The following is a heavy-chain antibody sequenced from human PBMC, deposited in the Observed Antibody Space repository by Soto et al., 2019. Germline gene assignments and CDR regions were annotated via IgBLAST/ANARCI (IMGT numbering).Heavy chain of an antibody. V-gene: IGHV3-66*04. CDR1: GVTVSSNY. Sequence: EVQLLESGGGLVQPGGSLRLSCAASGVTVSSNYMSWVRQAPGKGLEWVSVIYSGGSTYYADSVKGRFTISRDNSKNTLYLQMNSLRAEDTAVYYCARHGYNYGGGYDYWGQGTLVTVSS. D-gene: IGHD5-18*01. CDR3: ARHGYNYGGGYDY. J-gene: IGHJ4*02. CDR2: IYSGGST.